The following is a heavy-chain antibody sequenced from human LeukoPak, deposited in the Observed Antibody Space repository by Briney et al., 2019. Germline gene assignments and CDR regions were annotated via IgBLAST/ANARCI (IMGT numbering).Heavy chain of an antibody. CDR3: ARDGREGYYYGSGSSIFDC. V-gene: IGHV1-18*01. Sequence: ASVKVSCKASGYTFTSYGISWVRQAPGQGLEWMGWISAYNGNTNYAQKLQGRVTMTTDTSTSTAYMELRSLRSDDTAVYYCARDGREGYYYGSGSSIFDCWGQGTLVTVSS. J-gene: IGHJ4*02. CDR2: ISAYNGNT. D-gene: IGHD3-10*01. CDR1: GYTFTSYG.